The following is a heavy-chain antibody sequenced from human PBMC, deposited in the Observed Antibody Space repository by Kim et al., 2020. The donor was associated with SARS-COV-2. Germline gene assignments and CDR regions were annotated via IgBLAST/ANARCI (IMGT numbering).Heavy chain of an antibody. J-gene: IGHJ4*02. CDR3: ASGYSSSWYYFDY. V-gene: IGHV3-66*02. Sequence: GGSLRLSCAASGFTVSSNYMSWVRQAPGKGLEWVSVIYSGGSTYYADSVKGRFTISRDNSKNTLYLQMNSLRAEDTAVYYCASGYSSSWYYFDYWGQGTLVTVSS. D-gene: IGHD6-13*01. CDR1: GFTVSSNY. CDR2: IYSGGST.